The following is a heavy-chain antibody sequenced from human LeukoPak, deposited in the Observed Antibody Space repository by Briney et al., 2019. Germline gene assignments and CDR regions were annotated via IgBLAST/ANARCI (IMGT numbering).Heavy chain of an antibody. CDR3: ARQSAHYDILTGFDY. CDR1: GGSLSSGSYY. J-gene: IGHJ4*02. D-gene: IGHD3-9*01. V-gene: IGHV4-61*02. CDR2: IYTSGST. Sequence: SQTLSLTCTVSGGSLSSGSYYWSWIRQPAGKGLEWIGRIYTSGSTNYNPSLKSRVTISVDASKNQFSLKLSSVTAADTAVYYCARQSAHYDILTGFDYWGQGTLVTVSS.